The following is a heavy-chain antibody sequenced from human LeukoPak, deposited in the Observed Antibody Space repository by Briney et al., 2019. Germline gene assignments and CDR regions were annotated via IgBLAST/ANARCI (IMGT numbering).Heavy chain of an antibody. CDR2: IYYSGST. V-gene: IGHV4-39*07. D-gene: IGHD6-19*01. Sequence: PSETLSLTCTVSGGSISSSSYYWGWIRQPPGKGLEWIGSIYYSGSTYYNPSLKSRVTISVDTSKNQFSLRLSSVTAADTAVYYCARVDRQSIAVPYWGQGTLVTVSS. CDR1: GGSISSSSYY. J-gene: IGHJ4*02. CDR3: ARVDRQSIAVPY.